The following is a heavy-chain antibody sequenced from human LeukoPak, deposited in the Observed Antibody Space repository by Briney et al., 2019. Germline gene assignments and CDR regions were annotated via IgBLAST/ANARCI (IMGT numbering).Heavy chain of an antibody. V-gene: IGHV4-59*01. J-gene: IGHJ6*03. D-gene: IGHD3-16*01. CDR3: ARAGGLGYYYYYYMDA. CDR2: IYYSGST. CDR1: GGSISSYY. Sequence: SETLSLTCTVSGGSISSYYWSWIRQPPGKGLEWIGYIYYSGSTNYNPSLKSRVTISVDTSKNQFSLKLSSVTAADTAVYYCARAGGLGYYYYYYMDAWGKGTTVTVSS.